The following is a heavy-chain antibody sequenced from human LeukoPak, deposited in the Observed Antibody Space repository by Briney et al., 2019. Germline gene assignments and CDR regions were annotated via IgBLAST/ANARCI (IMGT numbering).Heavy chain of an antibody. V-gene: IGHV3-7*01. CDR3: ARDYYDSSGQQDY. CDR2: VKQEGSEK. Sequence: GGSLRLSCAASGFTFSSYWMSWVRQAPGKGLEWVANVKQEGSEKYYVDSVKGRFTISRDNAKNSLYLQMNSLRAEDTAVYYCARDYYDSSGQQDYWGQGTLVTVSS. J-gene: IGHJ4*02. D-gene: IGHD3-22*01. CDR1: GFTFSSYW.